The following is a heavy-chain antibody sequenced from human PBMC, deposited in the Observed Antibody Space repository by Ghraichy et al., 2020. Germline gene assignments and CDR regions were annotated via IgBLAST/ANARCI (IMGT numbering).Heavy chain of an antibody. J-gene: IGHJ3*01. D-gene: IGHD1-26*01. CDR1: EFTFDGYP. V-gene: IGHV3-23*01. Sequence: GGSLRLSCAVSEFTFDGYPMTWVRQAPGKGLEWVSTLGADGRSTFYADSVKGRFTISRDKSKRTMYLQMNSLRADDTAVYYCAKEGWRLWEGAFDVWGQGTKVPGSS. CDR3: AKEGWRLWEGAFDV. CDR2: LGADGRST.